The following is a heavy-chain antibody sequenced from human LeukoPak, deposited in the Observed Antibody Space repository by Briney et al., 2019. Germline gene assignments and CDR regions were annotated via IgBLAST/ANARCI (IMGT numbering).Heavy chain of an antibody. CDR2: INHSGST. CDR1: GGSFSGYY. Sequence: SETLSLTCAVYGGSFSGYYWSWIRQPPGKGLEWIGEINHSGSTNYNPSLKSRVTISVDTSKNQFSLKLSSVTAADTAVYYWARVPRWLGPYYFDYWGKGTLVTVSS. J-gene: IGHJ4*02. D-gene: IGHD4-23*01. V-gene: IGHV4-34*01. CDR3: ARVPRWLGPYYFDY.